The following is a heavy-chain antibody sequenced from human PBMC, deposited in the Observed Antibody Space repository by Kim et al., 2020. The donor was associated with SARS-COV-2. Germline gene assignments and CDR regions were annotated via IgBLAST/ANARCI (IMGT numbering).Heavy chain of an antibody. CDR3: ATEVDISQPRNYYYYYYGMDV. J-gene: IGHJ6*02. V-gene: IGHV1-3*01. CDR2: INAGNGNT. D-gene: IGHD3-9*01. CDR1: GYTFTSYA. Sequence: ASVKVSCKASGYTFTSYAMHWVRQAPGQRLEWMGWINAGNGNTKYSQKFQGRVTITRDTSASTAYMELSSLRSEDTAVYYCATEVDISQPRNYYYYYYGMDVWGQGTTVTVSS.